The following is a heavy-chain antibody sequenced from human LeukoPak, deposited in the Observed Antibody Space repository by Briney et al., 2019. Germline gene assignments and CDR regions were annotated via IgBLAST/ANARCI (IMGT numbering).Heavy chain of an antibody. Sequence: PGESLRLSCAASGFIFSDYVMIWVRQAPGKGLEWVSSITSSSSYIYYADSVKGRFTISRDNAKNSLYLQMNSLRAEDTAVYYCAELGITMIGGVWGKGTTVTISS. CDR2: ITSSSSYI. J-gene: IGHJ6*04. V-gene: IGHV3-21*01. D-gene: IGHD3-10*02. CDR3: AELGITMIGGV. CDR1: GFIFSDYV.